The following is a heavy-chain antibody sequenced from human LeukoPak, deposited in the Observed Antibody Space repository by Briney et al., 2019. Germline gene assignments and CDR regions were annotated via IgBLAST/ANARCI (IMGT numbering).Heavy chain of an antibody. D-gene: IGHD2-15*01. J-gene: IGHJ4*02. V-gene: IGHV1-2*02. CDR3: ASTPTQYYCSGGSCLFDY. CDR2: INPNSGGT. Sequence: GASVKVSCKASGYTFTGYYMHWVRQAPGQGLEWMGWINPNSGGTNYAQKFQGRVTMTRDTSISTAYMELSRLRSDDTAVYYCASTPTQYYCSGGSCLFDYWGQGTLVTVSS. CDR1: GYTFTGYY.